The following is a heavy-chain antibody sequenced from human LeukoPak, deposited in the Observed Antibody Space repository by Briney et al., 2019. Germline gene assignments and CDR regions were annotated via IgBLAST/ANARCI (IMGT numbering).Heavy chain of an antibody. CDR2: IYSGGST. D-gene: IGHD3-10*01. Sequence: GGSLRLSCAASGFTVSSNYVSWVRQAPGKGLEWVSVIYSGGSTYYADSVKGRFTISRDNSKNTLYLQMNSLRAEDTAVYYCAREDMVRGYFDYWGQGTLVTVSS. CDR3: AREDMVRGYFDY. CDR1: GFTVSSNY. V-gene: IGHV3-53*01. J-gene: IGHJ4*02.